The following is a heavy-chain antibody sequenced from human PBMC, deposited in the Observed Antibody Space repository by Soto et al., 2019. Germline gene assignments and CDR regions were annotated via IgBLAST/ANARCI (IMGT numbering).Heavy chain of an antibody. D-gene: IGHD2-21*01. CDR1: GDIVSTNTAA. CDR3: AKARPEPGDYLNGLDV. V-gene: IGHV6-1*01. Sequence: SQTLSLTCAISGDIVSTNTAAWNWIRQSPSRGLEWLGRTYYRSKWFNDYAESVKSRIIIKPDTSKNQFPLQLNSVTPEDTAVYYCAKARPEPGDYLNGLDVWGQGTTVTVSS. J-gene: IGHJ6*02. CDR2: TYYRSKWFN.